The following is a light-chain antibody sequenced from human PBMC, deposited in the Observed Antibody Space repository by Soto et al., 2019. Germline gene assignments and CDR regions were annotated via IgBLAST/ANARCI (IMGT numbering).Light chain of an antibody. CDR3: QQYDNDPLT. CDR1: QDIGTW. Sequence: DIQMTQFPSSLSASVGDRVTITCRASQDIGTWLAWFQQRPDQAPKSLIYGASTSRSGVPSRFTGSGSGTEFTLTISSLQPEDFATYYCQQYDNDPLTFGGGTKVDIK. J-gene: IGKJ4*01. CDR2: GAS. V-gene: IGKV1D-16*01.